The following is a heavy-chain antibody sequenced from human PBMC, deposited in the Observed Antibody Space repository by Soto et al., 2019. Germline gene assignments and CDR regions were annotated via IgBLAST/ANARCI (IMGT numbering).Heavy chain of an antibody. J-gene: IGHJ5*02. CDR2: IYPGDSDT. V-gene: IGHV5-51*01. D-gene: IGHD3-9*01. CDR3: ARQLGDNYDILTGYGWFDP. Sequence: PGESLKISCKGSGYSFTSYWIGWVRQMSGKGLEWMGIIYPGDSDTRYSPSFQGQVTISADKSISTAYLQWSSLKASDTAMYYCARQLGDNYDILTGYGWFDPWGQGTLVTVSS. CDR1: GYSFTSYW.